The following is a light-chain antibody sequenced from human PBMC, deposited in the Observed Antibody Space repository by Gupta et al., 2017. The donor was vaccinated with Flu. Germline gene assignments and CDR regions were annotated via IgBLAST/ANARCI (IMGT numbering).Light chain of an antibody. V-gene: IGKV2-30*01. Sequence: VVMTQSPLSLPVTLGQPASISCRSSQSLVYSDGNTYLNWFQQRPGQSPRRLIYKVSNRDSGVPDRFSGSGSGTDFTLKISWVEAEDVGVYYCMQGTHWPPFTFGPGTKVDIK. J-gene: IGKJ3*01. CDR2: KVS. CDR1: QSLVYSDGNTY. CDR3: MQGTHWPPFT.